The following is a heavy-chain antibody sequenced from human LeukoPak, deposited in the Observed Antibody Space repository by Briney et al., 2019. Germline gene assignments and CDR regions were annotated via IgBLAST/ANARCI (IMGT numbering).Heavy chain of an antibody. CDR2: ISAYNGNT. CDR3: ARVRFLLWNYITFDI. D-gene: IGHD1-7*01. Sequence: GASVKVSCKASGYTFTSYGISWVRQAPGQGLEWMGWISAYNGNTNYAQKLQGRVTMTTDTSTSTAYMELRSLRSDDTAVYYCARVRFLLWNYITFDIWGQGTMVTVPS. V-gene: IGHV1-18*01. CDR1: GYTFTSYG. J-gene: IGHJ3*02.